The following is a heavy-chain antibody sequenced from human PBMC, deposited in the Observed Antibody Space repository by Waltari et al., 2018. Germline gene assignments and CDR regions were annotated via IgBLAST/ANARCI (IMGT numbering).Heavy chain of an antibody. CDR2: IDPNIGDT. D-gene: IGHD3-22*01. CDR1: GYALVAFD. CDR3: VKVAKGSHTYYSFDN. Sequence: QVHLVQSGAEVKKPGASVKVSCRPAGYALVAFDMHWVRLVPGQGLGWMGRIDPNIGDTTYPQKFQGRITMTRDTSISTAFMELSGLRSDDTAIYYCVKVAKGSHTYYSFDNWGQGTLVTVSS. J-gene: IGHJ4*02. V-gene: IGHV1-2*02.